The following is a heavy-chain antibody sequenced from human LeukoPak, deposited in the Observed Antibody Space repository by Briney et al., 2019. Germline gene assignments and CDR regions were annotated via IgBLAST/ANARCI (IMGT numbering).Heavy chain of an antibody. CDR2: MNPNSGNT. J-gene: IGHJ6*02. CDR1: GYTFTSYD. CDR3: ARKVNHEPRYYYYGMDV. V-gene: IGHV1-8*01. D-gene: IGHD1-14*01. Sequence: ASVKVSCKASGYTFTSYDINWVRQATGQGLEWMGWMNPNSGNTGYAQKFQGRVTMTRNTSISTAYMELSSLRSEDTAVYYCARKVNHEPRYYYYGMDVWGQGTTVTVSS.